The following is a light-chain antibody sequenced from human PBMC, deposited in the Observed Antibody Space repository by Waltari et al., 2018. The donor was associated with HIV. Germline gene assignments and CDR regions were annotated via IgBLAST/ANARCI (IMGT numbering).Light chain of an antibody. V-gene: IGLV2-23*02. CDR1: RSDVGRYNL. CDR2: EVS. Sequence: QSALTQPASVSASPRQPITISCTGTRSDVGRYNLFSWYQHHPGNAPKLIISEVSNRPAGVSNRFSGSKSGTTASLTISGLQAEDEADYHCCSYAHNDPWVFGGGTRLTVL. CDR3: CSYAHNDPWV. J-gene: IGLJ3*02.